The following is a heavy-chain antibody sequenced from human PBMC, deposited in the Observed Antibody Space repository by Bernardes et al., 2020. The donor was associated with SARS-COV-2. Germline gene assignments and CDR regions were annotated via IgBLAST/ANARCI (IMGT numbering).Heavy chain of an antibody. V-gene: IGHV3-33*08. CDR1: GFIFSHYG. CDR2: IWSDGSNR. Sequence: GGSLRLSCAASGFIFSHYGMHWVRQAPGKGLEWVALIWSDGSNRYYTDSVKGRFTISRDNSKNTLYLQMTGLRAEDTAVYYCARDLQALTWGQGTLVTVSS. CDR3: ARDLQALT. J-gene: IGHJ5*02. D-gene: IGHD3-9*01.